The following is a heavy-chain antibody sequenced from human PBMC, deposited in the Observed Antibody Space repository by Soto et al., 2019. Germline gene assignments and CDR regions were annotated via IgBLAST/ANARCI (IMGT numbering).Heavy chain of an antibody. CDR1: GYPFTSYG. CDR2: ISAYNGKT. J-gene: IGHJ4*02. CDR3: ARARLIAGTGLPQY. Sequence: QVQLVQSGAEVKKPGASVKVSGKTSGYPFTSYGINWVRQAPGQGPEGMGWISAYNGKTSYTQKLQGRVTMTTATSTRPANTELRSLRSDDAAVYYCARARLIAGTGLPQYWSQGTLVTVSS. V-gene: IGHV1-18*01. D-gene: IGHD3-9*01.